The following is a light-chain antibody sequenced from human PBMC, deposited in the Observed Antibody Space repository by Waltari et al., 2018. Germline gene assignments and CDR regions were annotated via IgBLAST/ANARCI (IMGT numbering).Light chain of an antibody. Sequence: ETVLTQSPATLSLSPGERATLYCRASQNIGNDLAWYQQRPGQALRLLIYDSSTRATGIPARFSGSGSGTDFTLTISSLEPEDVATYFCQQRNNWPPFTFGPGTILDIK. CDR1: QNIGND. V-gene: IGKV3-11*01. J-gene: IGKJ3*01. CDR3: QQRNNWPPFT. CDR2: DSS.